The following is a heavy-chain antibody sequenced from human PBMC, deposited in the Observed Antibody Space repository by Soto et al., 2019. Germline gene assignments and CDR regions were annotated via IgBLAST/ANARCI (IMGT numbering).Heavy chain of an antibody. Sequence: QVQLVQSGAEMKKPGSSVKVSCQSSGGTFNTYAMNWVRQAPGQGPEWMGDISPMFGAANYAPTFQGRVTNTADESTGTSYMQLSSLTSEDTALYFCAREVQVHTPAFVYWGQGTLVTVSS. CDR2: ISPMFGAA. D-gene: IGHD3-10*01. CDR1: GGTFNTYA. CDR3: AREVQVHTPAFVY. V-gene: IGHV1-69*19. J-gene: IGHJ4*02.